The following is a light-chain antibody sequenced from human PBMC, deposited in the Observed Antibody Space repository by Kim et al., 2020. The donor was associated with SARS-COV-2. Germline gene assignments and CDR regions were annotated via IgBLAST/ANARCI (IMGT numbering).Light chain of an antibody. J-gene: IGLJ1*01. Sequence: QAVTRSCTGTSSDVGGYNYVSCYQQHPGKAPKLMIYDVSNRPSGVSNRFSGSKSGNTASLTISGLQAEDEADYYCSSYTSSSTLHVFGTGTKVTVL. CDR1: SSDVGGYNY. V-gene: IGLV2-14*03. CDR2: DVS. CDR3: SSYTSSSTLHV.